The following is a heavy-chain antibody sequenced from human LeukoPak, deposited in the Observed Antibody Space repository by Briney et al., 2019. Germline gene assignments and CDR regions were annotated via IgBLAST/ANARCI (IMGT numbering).Heavy chain of an antibody. CDR1: GFTFSSYG. CDR2: ICYDGSNK. Sequence: GGSLRLSCAASGFTFSSYGMHWVRQAPGKGLEWVAGICYDGSNKYYADPVKGRFTISRDNSKNTLYLQMNSLRAEDTAVYYCARRYCSGGSCYSFRGDWFDPWGQGALVTVSS. D-gene: IGHD2-15*01. CDR3: ARRYCSGGSCYSFRGDWFDP. J-gene: IGHJ5*02. V-gene: IGHV3-33*01.